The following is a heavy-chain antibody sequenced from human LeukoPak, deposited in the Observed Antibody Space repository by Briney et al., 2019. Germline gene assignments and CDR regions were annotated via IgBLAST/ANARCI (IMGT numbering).Heavy chain of an antibody. V-gene: IGHV3-33*01. Sequence: GGSLCLSCAASGFTFSSSGMHWVRQAPGKGLEWVAVIWSDGSDTHYADSVKGRFTISRDNSKNTLFLQMNSLRAEDTAVYYCARDRGSRWYGPIDYWGQGTLVTVSS. CDR2: IWSDGSDT. CDR3: ARDRGSRWYGPIDY. D-gene: IGHD6-13*01. J-gene: IGHJ4*02. CDR1: GFTFSSSG.